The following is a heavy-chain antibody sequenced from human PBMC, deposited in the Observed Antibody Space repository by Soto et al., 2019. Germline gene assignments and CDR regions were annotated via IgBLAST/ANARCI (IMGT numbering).Heavy chain of an antibody. D-gene: IGHD3-22*01. J-gene: IGHJ4*02. V-gene: IGHV1-18*01. Sequence: GASVKVSCKASGYTFTSYDINWVRQATGQGLEWMGWINVDNGNTSYAQKFQDRITMTTDTSTSTTYMELRSLRSDDTAVYYCARAGSYDSSGPRKNFDYWGQGALVTVSS. CDR3: ARAGSYDSSGPRKNFDY. CDR2: INVDNGNT. CDR1: GYTFTSYD.